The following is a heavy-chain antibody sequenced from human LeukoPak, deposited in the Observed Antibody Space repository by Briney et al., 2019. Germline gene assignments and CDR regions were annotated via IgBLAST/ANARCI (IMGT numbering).Heavy chain of an antibody. Sequence: GGSLRLSCAAPGFTFSSYGMHWVRQAPGKGLEWVAVISYDGSNKYYADSVKGRFTISRDNAKNSLYLQMNSLGAEDTALYYCVKVTAAGFVDHWGQGTLVTVSS. CDR2: ISYDGSNK. D-gene: IGHD6-13*01. CDR1: GFTFSSYG. V-gene: IGHV3-30*18. J-gene: IGHJ4*02. CDR3: VKVTAAGFVDH.